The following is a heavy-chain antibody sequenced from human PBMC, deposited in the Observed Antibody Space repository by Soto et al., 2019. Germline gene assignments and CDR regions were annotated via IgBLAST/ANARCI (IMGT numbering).Heavy chain of an antibody. CDR1: GYTFTSFG. CDR3: ASRSPAFDY. J-gene: IGHJ4*02. CDR2: ITTDKGKT. V-gene: IGHV1-18*01. Sequence: QVQLVQSGPEVKKPGASGKVSCKTSGYTFTSFGISWVRQAPGQGLEWMGWITTDKGKTTYAQKFQDRVTMTTDTSTSTAYMEMRSLTSDDTAVYYCASRSPAFDYWGQGTLVTVSS.